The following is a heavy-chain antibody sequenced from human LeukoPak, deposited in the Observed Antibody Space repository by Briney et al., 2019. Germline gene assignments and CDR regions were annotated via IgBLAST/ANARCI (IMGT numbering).Heavy chain of an antibody. Sequence: SETLSLTCTVSGGSISSYYWSWLRQPPGKGQEWIGYMFHSGSTNYNPSLKSRVTISVDTSKNQFSLKLSSVTAADTAVYYCAGLYSGYEFDYWGQGTLVTVSS. CDR3: AGLYSGYEFDY. D-gene: IGHD5-12*01. CDR2: MFHSGST. CDR1: GGSISSYY. V-gene: IGHV4-59*01. J-gene: IGHJ4*02.